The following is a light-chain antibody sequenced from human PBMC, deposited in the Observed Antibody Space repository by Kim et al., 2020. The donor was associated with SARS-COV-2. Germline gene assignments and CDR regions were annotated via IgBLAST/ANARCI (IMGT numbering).Light chain of an antibody. V-gene: IGLV3-19*01. CDR3: NSRDNTTNHLV. CDR2: GKN. CDR1: SLRSYY. Sequence: SSELTQDPAVSVALGQTVRITCQGDSLRSYYASWYQQKAGQAPVVVIYGKNNRPSGIPDRFSGSRSGNTASLTITGAQAEDEADYYCNSRDNTTNHLVFGGGTKVTVL. J-gene: IGLJ2*01.